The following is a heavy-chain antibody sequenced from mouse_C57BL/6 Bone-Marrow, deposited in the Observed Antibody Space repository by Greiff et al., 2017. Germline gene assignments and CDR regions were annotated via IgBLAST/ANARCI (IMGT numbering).Heavy chain of an antibody. V-gene: IGHV1-64*01. Sequence: VKLQQPGAELVKPGASVKLSCKASGYTFTSYWMHWVKQRPGQGLEWIGMIHPNSGSTNYNEKFKSKATLTVDKSSSTAYMQLSSLTSEDSAVYYCAREGRSVLYAMDYWGQGTSVTVSS. CDR2: IHPNSGST. CDR1: GYTFTSYW. CDR3: AREGRSVLYAMDY. J-gene: IGHJ4*01.